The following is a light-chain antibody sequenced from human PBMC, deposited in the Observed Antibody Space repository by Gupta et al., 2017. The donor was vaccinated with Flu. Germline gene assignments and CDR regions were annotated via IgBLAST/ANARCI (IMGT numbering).Light chain of an antibody. CDR3: QVRSVSPPVWT. CDR2: DIS. Sequence: RATLSCRARESIDRFLAWFQHKSGQAPRLLIYDISNRASGIPGRFSGSGSGTDCTLTISSLEPEDFAVYYGQVRSVSPPVWTFGQGTNVEL. V-gene: IGKV3-11*01. CDR1: ESIDRF. J-gene: IGKJ1*01.